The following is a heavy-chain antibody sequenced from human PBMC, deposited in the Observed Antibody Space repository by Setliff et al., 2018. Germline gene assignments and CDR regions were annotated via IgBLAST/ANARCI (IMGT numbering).Heavy chain of an antibody. J-gene: IGHJ4*02. D-gene: IGHD3-22*01. CDR3: RVWVDMIEVDS. V-gene: IGHV4-34*03. Sequence: SETLSLTCTVYGGSFSNYYWSWIRQPPGKGLEWIGEINHSGSTNYNSSLTSRVTISVDTSKNQFSLKLSSVTAADTAMYYCRVWVDMIEVDSWAQGTLVTVSS. CDR1: GGSFSNYY. CDR2: INHSGST.